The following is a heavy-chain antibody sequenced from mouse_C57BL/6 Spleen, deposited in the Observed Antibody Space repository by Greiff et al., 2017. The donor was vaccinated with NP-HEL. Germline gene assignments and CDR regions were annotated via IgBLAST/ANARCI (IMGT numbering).Heavy chain of an antibody. Sequence: EVQVVESGGGLVKPGGSLKLSCAASGFTFSSYAMSWVRQTPEKRLEWVATISDGGSYTYYPDNVKGRFTISRDNAKNNLYLQMSHLKSEDTAMYYCARARTDAPITTVVAKDYWYFDVWGTGTTVTVSS. CDR2: ISDGGSYT. D-gene: IGHD1-1*01. CDR3: ARARTDAPITTVVAKDYWYFDV. CDR1: GFTFSSYA. J-gene: IGHJ1*03. V-gene: IGHV5-4*01.